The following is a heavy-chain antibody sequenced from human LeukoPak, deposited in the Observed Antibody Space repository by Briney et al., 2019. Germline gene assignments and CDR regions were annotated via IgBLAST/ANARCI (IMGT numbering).Heavy chain of an antibody. CDR1: GFTFSSYA. D-gene: IGHD2-2*01. CDR2: ISYDGSNK. V-gene: IGHV3-30-3*02. CDR3: AKDIVVVPAAMDY. Sequence: GGSLRLSCAASGFTFSSYAMDWVRQAPGKGLERVAVISYDGSNKYYADSVKGRFTISRDNSKNTLYLQMNRLRAEDTAVYYCAKDIVVVPAAMDYWGQATLVSVSS. J-gene: IGHJ4*02.